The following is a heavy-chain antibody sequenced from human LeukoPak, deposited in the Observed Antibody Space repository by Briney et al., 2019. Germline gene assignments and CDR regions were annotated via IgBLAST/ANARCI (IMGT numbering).Heavy chain of an antibody. CDR2: ISHSGST. V-gene: IGHV4-34*01. D-gene: IGHD2-2*01. Sequence: PSETLSLTCAVYGGSFSGYYWSWIRQPPGKGLEWIGEISHSGSTNYNPSLKSRVTISVDTSKNQFSLKLSSVTAADTAVYYCARGPDIVVVPAAPVNWFDPWGQGTLVTVSS. CDR1: GGSFSGYY. J-gene: IGHJ5*02. CDR3: ARGPDIVVVPAAPVNWFDP.